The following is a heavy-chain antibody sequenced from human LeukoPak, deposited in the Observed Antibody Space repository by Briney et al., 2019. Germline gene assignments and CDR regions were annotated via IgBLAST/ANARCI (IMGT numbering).Heavy chain of an antibody. CDR1: GFTFSSHA. D-gene: IGHD6-13*01. CDR3: ARSHSSSWSDADY. CDR2: ISGSGST. Sequence: PGGSLRLSCAASGFTFSSHAMSWVRQAPGKGLEWVSAISGSGSTYYADSVKGRFTISRDNSKNTLYLQMNSLRAEDTAVYYCARSHSSSWSDADYWGQGTLVTVSS. V-gene: IGHV3-23*01. J-gene: IGHJ4*02.